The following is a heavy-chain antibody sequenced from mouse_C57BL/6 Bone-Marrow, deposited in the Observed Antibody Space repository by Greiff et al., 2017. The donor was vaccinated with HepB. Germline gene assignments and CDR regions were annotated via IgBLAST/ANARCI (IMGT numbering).Heavy chain of an antibody. CDR1: GFTFSDYY. V-gene: IGHV5-12*01. Sequence: EVMLVESGGGLVQPGGSLKLSCAASGFTFSDYYMYWVRQTPEKRLEWVAYISNGGGSTYYPDTVKGRFTISRDNAKNTLYLQMSRLKSEDTAMYYCAMTIYYDYDGFAYWGQGTLVTVSA. CDR3: AMTIYYDYDGFAY. J-gene: IGHJ3*01. CDR2: ISNGGGST. D-gene: IGHD2-4*01.